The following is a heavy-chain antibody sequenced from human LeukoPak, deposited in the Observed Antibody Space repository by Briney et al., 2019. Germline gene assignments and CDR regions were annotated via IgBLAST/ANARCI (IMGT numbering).Heavy chain of an antibody. Sequence: SETLSLTCAVSGDSISRGTWWTWVRQSPGKGLQWIGDIIHSGNTNYNPSLRSRLTISLDKSRNQFSLKPNSVTAADTAVYYCTGYDIPYTFEFWGQGTLVTVSS. CDR1: GDSISRGTW. V-gene: IGHV4-4*02. CDR2: IIHSGNT. J-gene: IGHJ4*02. CDR3: TGYDIPYTFEF. D-gene: IGHD2-2*01.